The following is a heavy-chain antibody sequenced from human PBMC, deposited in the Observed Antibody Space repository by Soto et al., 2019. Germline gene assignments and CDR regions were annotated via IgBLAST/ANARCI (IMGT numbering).Heavy chain of an antibody. V-gene: IGHV4-59*01. D-gene: IGHD6-19*01. CDR2: IYYSGST. CDR1: GGSISSYY. Sequence: SETLSLTCTVSGGSISSYYWSWIRQPPGKGLEWIGYIYYSGSTNYNPSLKSRVTISVDTSKNQFSLKLSSVTAADTAVYYCARGAAVAGTKAIEYWGQGTLVNVSS. J-gene: IGHJ4*02. CDR3: ARGAAVAGTKAIEY.